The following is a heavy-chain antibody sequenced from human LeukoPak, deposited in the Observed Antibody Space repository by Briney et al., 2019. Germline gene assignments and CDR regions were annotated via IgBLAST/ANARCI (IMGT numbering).Heavy chain of an antibody. CDR2: MNPNSGNT. CDR1: GYTFTSYD. V-gene: IGHV1-8*01. CDR3: ARGSDYGDYGWFDP. Sequence: ASVKVSCKASGYTFTSYDINWVRQATGQGLEWMGWMNPNSGNTGYAQKFQGRVTMTRSTSISTAYMELSSLRSEDTAVYYCARGSDYGDYGWFDPWGQGTLVTVSS. J-gene: IGHJ5*02. D-gene: IGHD4-17*01.